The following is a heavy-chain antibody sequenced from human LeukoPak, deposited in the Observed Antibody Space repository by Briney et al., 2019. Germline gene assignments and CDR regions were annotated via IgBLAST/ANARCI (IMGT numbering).Heavy chain of an antibody. CDR1: GFTFINYA. D-gene: IGHD2-15*01. V-gene: IGHV3-23*01. CDR3: KKRPECNVAGCYYFDY. CDR2: ISCSGGVT. Sequence: GGALRLSCAASGFTFINYAMSWVRQAPGKGLDWVSAISCSGGVTHYADSARGRFTISRDNYKNTLFLQMNSLRAEDTAVYHCKKRPECNVAGCYYFDYWGQGTLVTVSP. J-gene: IGHJ4*02.